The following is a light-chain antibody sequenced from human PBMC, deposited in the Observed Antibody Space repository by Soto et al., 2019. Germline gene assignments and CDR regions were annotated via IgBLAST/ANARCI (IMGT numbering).Light chain of an antibody. Sequence: SALTQPASVSGSPGQSITISCIGTTRDVGTYNLVSWYQKHPGNAPRLVLYEGSKRPSGVSNRFSGSRSGNTASLTVSGLQAEDEADYYCSSYGGINSFYVFGTGTKVTVL. V-gene: IGLV2-14*02. CDR3: SSYGGINSFYV. CDR1: TRDVGTYNL. J-gene: IGLJ1*01. CDR2: EGS.